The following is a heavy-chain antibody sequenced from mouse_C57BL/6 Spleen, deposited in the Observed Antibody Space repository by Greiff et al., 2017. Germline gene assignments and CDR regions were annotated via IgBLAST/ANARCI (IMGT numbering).Heavy chain of an antibody. CDR2: IWTGGGT. CDR3: ALTLLGGWFAY. D-gene: IGHD4-1*01. V-gene: IGHV2-9-1*01. Sequence: QVHVKQSGPGLVAPSQSLSITCTVSGFSLTSYAISWVRQPPGKGLEWLGVIWTGGGTNYNSALKSRLSISKDNSKSHVFLQMNSLQTDYTTRHYCALTLLGGWFAYWGQGTLVTVSA. J-gene: IGHJ3*01. CDR1: GFSLTSYA.